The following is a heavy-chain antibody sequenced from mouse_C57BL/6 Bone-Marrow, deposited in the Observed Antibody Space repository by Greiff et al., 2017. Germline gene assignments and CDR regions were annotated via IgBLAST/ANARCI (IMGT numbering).Heavy chain of an antibody. CDR1: GYTFADYY. CDR3: ARNWDLAY. V-gene: IGHV1-26*01. D-gene: IGHD4-1*01. CDR2: INPNNGGT. J-gene: IGHJ3*01. Sequence: VQLQQSGPELVKPGASVKISCKASGYTFADYYMNWVKQSHGKSLEWIGDINPNNGGTSYNQKFKGKATLTVDKSSGTAYMELRSLTSEDSAVYYCARNWDLAYWGQGTLVTVSA.